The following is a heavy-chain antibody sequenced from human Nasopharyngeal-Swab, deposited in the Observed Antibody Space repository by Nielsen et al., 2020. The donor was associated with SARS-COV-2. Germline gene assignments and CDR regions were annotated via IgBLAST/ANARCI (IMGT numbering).Heavy chain of an antibody. J-gene: IGHJ4*02. CDR2: IWFDGSSD. D-gene: IGHD1-1*01. CDR3: VRAFNWNDAFDY. Sequence: VRQAPGKGLEWVAVIWFDGSSDYYADSVKGRFTVSRDNSRNRLYLQTDSLRAEDSAVYYCVRAFNWNDAFDYCGQGTLVTVSS. V-gene: IGHV3-33*01.